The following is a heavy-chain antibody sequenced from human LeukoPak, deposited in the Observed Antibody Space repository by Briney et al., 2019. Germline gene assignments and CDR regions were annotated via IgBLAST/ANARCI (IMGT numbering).Heavy chain of an antibody. D-gene: IGHD3/OR15-3a*01. CDR3: ARVGLQLAWFDP. CDR2: ISSSSSYT. V-gene: IGHV3-11*06. CDR1: GFTFSDYY. J-gene: IGHJ5*02. Sequence: PGGSLRLSCAASGFTFSDYYMSWIRQAPGKGLEWVSYISSSSSYTNYADSVKGRFTISRDNAKNPLYLQMNSLRAEDTAVYYCARVGLQLAWFDPWGQGTLITVSS.